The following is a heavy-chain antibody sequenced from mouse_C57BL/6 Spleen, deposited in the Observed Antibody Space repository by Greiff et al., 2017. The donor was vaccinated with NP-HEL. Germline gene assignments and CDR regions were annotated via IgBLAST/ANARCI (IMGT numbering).Heavy chain of an antibody. V-gene: IGHV1-15*01. J-gene: IGHJ1*03. CDR3: TRCYYGSRWYFDV. CDR2: IDPETGGT. CDR1: GYTFTDYE. D-gene: IGHD1-1*01. Sequence: QVQLKQSGAELVRPGASVTLSCKASGYTFTDYEMHWVKQTPVHGLEWIGAIDPETGGTAYNQKFKGKAILTADKSSSTAYMELRSLTSEDSAVYYCTRCYYGSRWYFDVWGTGTTVTVSS.